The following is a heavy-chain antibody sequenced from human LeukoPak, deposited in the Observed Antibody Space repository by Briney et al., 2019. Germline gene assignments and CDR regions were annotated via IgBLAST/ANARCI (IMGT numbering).Heavy chain of an antibody. V-gene: IGHV4-34*01. CDR3: ARGIAAAHGFDY. CDR2: INHSGST. CDR1: GGSISSYY. Sequence: SETLSLTCTVSGGSISSYYWSWIRQPPGKGLEWIGEINHSGSTNYNPSLKSRVTISVDTSKNQFSLKLSSVTAADTAVYYCARGIAAAHGFDYWGPGTLVTVSS. J-gene: IGHJ4*02. D-gene: IGHD6-13*01.